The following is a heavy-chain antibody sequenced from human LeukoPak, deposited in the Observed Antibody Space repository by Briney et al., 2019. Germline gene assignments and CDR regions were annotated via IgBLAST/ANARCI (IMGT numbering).Heavy chain of an antibody. D-gene: IGHD2-15*01. J-gene: IGHJ6*03. CDR3: ARGYCSGGSCYSYYYYNYMDV. V-gene: IGHV4-39*07. Sequence: SETLSLTCTVSGGSVTSTPYYWGWIRQPPEKGLEWIGSIYYSGSTYYNPSLKSRVSISVDTSKNQVSLKLISVTAADTAVYYCARGYCSGGSCYSYYYYNYMDVWGKGTTVTVSS. CDR1: GGSVTSTPYY. CDR2: IYYSGST.